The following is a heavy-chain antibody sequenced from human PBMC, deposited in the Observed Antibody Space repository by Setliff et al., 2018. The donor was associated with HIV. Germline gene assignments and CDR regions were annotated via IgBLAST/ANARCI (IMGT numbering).Heavy chain of an antibody. D-gene: IGHD1-26*01. J-gene: IGHJ4*02. CDR3: ARGLKPRGSLDY. Sequence: SETLSLTCTVFGGSINSDSYYWTWIRQPAGKGLEWIGHIHTSRSTNYNPPLKSRVTISIDTSKNQFSLKLRSATATDTALYYCARGLKPRGSLDYWGQGTLVTVSS. V-gene: IGHV4-61*09. CDR2: IHTSRST. CDR1: GGSINSDSYY.